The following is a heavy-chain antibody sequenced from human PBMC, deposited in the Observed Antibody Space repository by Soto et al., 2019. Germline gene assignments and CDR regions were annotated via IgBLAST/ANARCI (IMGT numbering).Heavy chain of an antibody. Sequence: QVQLQESGPGLVKPSQTLSLTCTVSGGSISSGDYYWSWIRQPPGKGLEWIGYIYYSGSTYYNPSLKSRVTISVDTSKNQFSLKLSSVTAADTAVYYCARAADCSGGSCYRYLGDYYYYGMDVWGQGTTVTVSS. CDR2: IYYSGST. D-gene: IGHD2-15*01. V-gene: IGHV4-30-4*01. CDR1: GGSISSGDYY. J-gene: IGHJ6*02. CDR3: ARAADCSGGSCYRYLGDYYYYGMDV.